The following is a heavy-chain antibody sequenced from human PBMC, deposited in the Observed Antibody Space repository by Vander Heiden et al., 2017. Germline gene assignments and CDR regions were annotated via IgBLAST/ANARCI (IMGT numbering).Heavy chain of an antibody. CDR2: IIPRFGTA. CDR1: GGSFSSYA. D-gene: IGHD2-2*01. CDR3: ARDLDVGYCSSTSCSYYYYGMDV. V-gene: IGHV1-69*01. J-gene: IGHJ6*02. Sequence: QVQLVQSGAEVTKPGSSVKVSCKASGGSFSSYALSWVREASGQGLEWMGGIIPRFGTATYAQKVQGRVTITADESTSTAYMELSSLRSEDTAVYYCARDLDVGYCSSTSCSYYYYGMDVWGQGTTVTVAS.